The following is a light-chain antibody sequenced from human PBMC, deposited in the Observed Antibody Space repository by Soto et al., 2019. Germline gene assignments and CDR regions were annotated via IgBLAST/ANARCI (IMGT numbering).Light chain of an antibody. CDR2: DIS. J-gene: IGKJ5*01. CDR3: QQYNNWPS. CDR1: QTVSRN. Sequence: AMTQSPATLSLSTGERATLSCRASQTVSRNLAWYQQRPGQAPRLLIYDISNRAAGVPARFSGSGSETEFTLTIRSLTSEDFAVDFCQQYNNWPSFGQGTRLENK. V-gene: IGKV3-15*01.